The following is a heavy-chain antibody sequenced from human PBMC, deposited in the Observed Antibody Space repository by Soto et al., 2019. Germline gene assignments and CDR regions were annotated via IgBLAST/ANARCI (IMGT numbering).Heavy chain of an antibody. D-gene: IGHD1-26*01. CDR2: IVVGSGNT. J-gene: IGHJ5*02. Sequence: VASVKVSCKASGFTFTSSAVQWVRQARGQRLEWIGWIVVGSGNTNYAQKFQERVTITRDMSTSTAYMELSSLRSEDTAVYYCAADPTRRGWSDPWGQGTLVTVS. CDR3: AADPTRRGWSDP. CDR1: GFTFTSSA. V-gene: IGHV1-58*01.